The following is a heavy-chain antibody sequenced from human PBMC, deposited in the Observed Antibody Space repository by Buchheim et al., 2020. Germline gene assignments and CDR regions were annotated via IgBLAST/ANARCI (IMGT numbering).Heavy chain of an antibody. V-gene: IGHV3-7*01. CDR3: SRTLDD. CDR2: INQDGSER. J-gene: IGHJ4*02. CDR1: GFTFRSDW. Sequence: EVQLVESGGGSVQPGGSLRLSCTGFGFTFRSDWMDWVRQAPGKGLEWVANINQDGSERYYVDSVRGRFTISRDNAKNSVFLQMDSLRAEDTAVYYCSRTLDDWGQRIL.